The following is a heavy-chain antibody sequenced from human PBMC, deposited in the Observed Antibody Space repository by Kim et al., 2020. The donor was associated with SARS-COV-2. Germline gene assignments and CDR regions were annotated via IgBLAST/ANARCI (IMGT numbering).Heavy chain of an antibody. CDR3: AREGTDCSSTSCYSSWFDP. CDR2: IYYSGST. D-gene: IGHD2-2*01. J-gene: IGHJ5*02. CDR1: GGSISSGGYY. V-gene: IGHV4-31*03. Sequence: SETLSLTCTVSGGSISSGGYYWSWIRQHPGKGLEWIGYIYYSGSTYYNPSLESRVTISVDTSKNHFSLQLTSVTAADTAVYYCAREGTDCSSTSCYSSWFDPWGQGTLVTVSS.